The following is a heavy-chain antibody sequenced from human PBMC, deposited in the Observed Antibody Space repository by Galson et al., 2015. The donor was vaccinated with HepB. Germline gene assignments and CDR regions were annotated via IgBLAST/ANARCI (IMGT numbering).Heavy chain of an antibody. D-gene: IGHD3-10*01. J-gene: IGHJ4*02. V-gene: IGHV3-23*01. CDR1: GFTFSGYA. CDR2: ITAGGEST. CDR3: AKDKIFGDGRLVCAY. Sequence: SLRLSCAASGFTFSGYAMTWVRQGPGKTLEWISDITAGGESTSYADSVKGRFTISRDNSKNTLYLQMNSLGDDDTAVYYCAKDKIFGDGRLVCAYWGQGTLVAVSS.